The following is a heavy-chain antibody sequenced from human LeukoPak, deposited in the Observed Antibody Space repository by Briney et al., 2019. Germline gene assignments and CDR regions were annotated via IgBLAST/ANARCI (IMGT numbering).Heavy chain of an antibody. D-gene: IGHD4-17*01. CDR1: GGSVSSGSYY. Sequence: ASETLSLTCTVSGGSVSSGSYYWRWIRQPPGKGLEWIGYIYYSGSTNYNPSLKSRVTISVDTSKNQFSLKLSSVTAADTAVYYCARVRSDGDESLNYYYYGMDVWGQGTTVTVSS. V-gene: IGHV4-61*01. J-gene: IGHJ6*02. CDR2: IYYSGST. CDR3: ARVRSDGDESLNYYYYGMDV.